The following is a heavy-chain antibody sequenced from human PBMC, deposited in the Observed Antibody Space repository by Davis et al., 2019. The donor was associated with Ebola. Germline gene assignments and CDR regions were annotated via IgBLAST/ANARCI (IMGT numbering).Heavy chain of an antibody. CDR3: ARDRLMYGLDV. CDR2: IKEDGTKT. J-gene: IGHJ6*02. Sequence: PGGSLRLSCAASGLNFSNFWMSWVRQAPGKGLEWLANIKEDGTKTYYLDSVKGRFTISRDNAKNSLYLQMNSLRVEDTAVYYCARDRLMYGLDVWGQGTTVTVSS. V-gene: IGHV3-7*03. CDR1: GLNFSNFW.